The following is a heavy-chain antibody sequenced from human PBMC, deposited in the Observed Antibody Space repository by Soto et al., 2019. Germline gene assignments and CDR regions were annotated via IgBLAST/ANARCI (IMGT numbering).Heavy chain of an antibody. V-gene: IGHV3-23*01. Sequence: EVQLLESGGGLVHPGGSLRLSCAASGFTFSSYTMSWVRQAPGKGLEWVSGISATGGSTYYADSVKGRFTFSRDNSKNTLYLQMNSLRAEDTAVYYCAKGFIRDCGGDCTVDTWGQGTLVTVSS. J-gene: IGHJ5*02. CDR3: AKGFIRDCGGDCTVDT. D-gene: IGHD2-21*02. CDR2: ISATGGST. CDR1: GFTFSSYT.